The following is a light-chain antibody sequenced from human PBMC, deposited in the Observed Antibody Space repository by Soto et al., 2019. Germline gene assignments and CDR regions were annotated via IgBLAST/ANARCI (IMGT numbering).Light chain of an antibody. Sequence: QPVLTQPPSASGTPGQRVTISCSGSSSSIGSNTVNWYQQLPGTAPKLLIYTNDQRPSGVPDRFSGSKSGTSASLAISGLQSEDEAHYYCAAWDDSLNGVVFGGGTTLTVL. CDR3: AAWDDSLNGVV. CDR1: SSSIGSNT. CDR2: TND. V-gene: IGLV1-44*01. J-gene: IGLJ2*01.